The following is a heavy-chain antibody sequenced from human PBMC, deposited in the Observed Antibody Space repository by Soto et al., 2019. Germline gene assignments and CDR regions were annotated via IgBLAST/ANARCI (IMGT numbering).Heavy chain of an antibody. Sequence: QLQLQESGPGLVKPSETLSLTCTVSGGSISSSSYYWGWIRQPPGKGLEWIGSIYYSGSTYYNPSLKSRVTISVDTSKNQFSLKLSSVTAADTTVYYCARVEWTPYYYYGMDVWGQGTTVTVSS. CDR1: GGSISSSSYY. CDR2: IYYSGST. D-gene: IGHD1-26*01. J-gene: IGHJ6*02. CDR3: ARVEWTPYYYYGMDV. V-gene: IGHV4-39*01.